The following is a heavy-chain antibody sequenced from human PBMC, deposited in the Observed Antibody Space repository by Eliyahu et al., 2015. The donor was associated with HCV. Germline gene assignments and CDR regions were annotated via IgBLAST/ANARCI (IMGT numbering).Heavy chain of an antibody. Sequence: EVQLVESGGGLVKPGGSLXLSCAASGFAFNYAWMNWVRQAPGKGLEWVGRIKSKADGTTTVYAAPVEGRFTILRDDSTNTLYLQMNSLKTEDTAVYFCYSDLPKSDGCHGDCYPDSWGQGTQVIVSS. CDR2: IKSKADGTTT. J-gene: IGHJ4*02. CDR3: YSDLPKSDGCHGDCYPDS. D-gene: IGHD2-21*02. V-gene: IGHV3-15*07. CDR1: GFAFNYAW.